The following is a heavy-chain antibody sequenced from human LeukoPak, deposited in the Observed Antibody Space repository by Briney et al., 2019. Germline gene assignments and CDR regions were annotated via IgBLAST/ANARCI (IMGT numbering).Heavy chain of an antibody. J-gene: IGHJ4*02. CDR2: ISHDGSEK. V-gene: IGHV3-7*01. Sequence: PGGSPRLSCAASGFPFSSHWLCWFRQSPGKGLEWMAHISHDGSEKHYVDSVKGRFTISRDNARNSQFLQMNSLRVDDTAVYYCASGGGWVFFNWGQGTLVTVSS. CDR3: ASGGGWVFFN. CDR1: GFPFSSHW. D-gene: IGHD6-19*01.